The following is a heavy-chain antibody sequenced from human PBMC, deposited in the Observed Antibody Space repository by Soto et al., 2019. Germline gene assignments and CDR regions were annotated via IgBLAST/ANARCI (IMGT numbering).Heavy chain of an antibody. CDR3: ARDLGLSGPYGDYRKSNWFDP. CDR1: GGTFSSYT. Sequence: ASVKVSCKASGGTFSSYTISWVRQAPGQGLEWMGRIIPILGIANYAQKFQGRVKITADKSTSTAYMELSSLRSEDTAVYYCARDLGLSGPYGDYRKSNWFDPWGQGTLVTVSS. CDR2: IIPILGIA. J-gene: IGHJ5*02. V-gene: IGHV1-69*04. D-gene: IGHD4-17*01.